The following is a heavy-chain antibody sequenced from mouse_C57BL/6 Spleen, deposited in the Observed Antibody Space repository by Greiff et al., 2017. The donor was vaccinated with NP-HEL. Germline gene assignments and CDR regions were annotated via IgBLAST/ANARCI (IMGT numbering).Heavy chain of an antibody. CDR1: GFTFSDYY. CDR3: AREGGSSFGYAMDY. J-gene: IGHJ4*01. D-gene: IGHD1-1*01. Sequence: DVMLVESEGGLVQPGSSMKLSCTASGFTFSDYYMAWVRQVPEKGLEWVANINYDGSSTYYLDSLKSRFIISRDNAKNILYLQMSSLKSEDTATYYCAREGGSSFGYAMDYWGQGTSVTVSS. V-gene: IGHV5-16*01. CDR2: INYDGSST.